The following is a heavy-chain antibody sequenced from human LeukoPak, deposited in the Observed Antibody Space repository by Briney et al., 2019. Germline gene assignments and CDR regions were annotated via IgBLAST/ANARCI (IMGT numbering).Heavy chain of an antibody. CDR2: IYYSGST. Sequence: PSETLSLTCTVSGGSISSYYWSWIRQPPGKGLEWIGYIYYSGSTNYNPSLKSRVTISVDTSKNQFSLKLSSVTAADTAVYYCARVTMVRGKFYGMDVWGQGTTVTVSS. D-gene: IGHD3-10*01. J-gene: IGHJ6*02. V-gene: IGHV4-59*01. CDR3: ARVTMVRGKFYGMDV. CDR1: GGSISSYY.